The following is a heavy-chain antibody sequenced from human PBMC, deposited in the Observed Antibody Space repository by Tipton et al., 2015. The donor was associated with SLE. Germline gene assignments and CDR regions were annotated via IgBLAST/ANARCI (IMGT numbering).Heavy chain of an antibody. CDR2: IYSDGSI. J-gene: IGHJ4*02. D-gene: IGHD6-13*01. CDR3: ARAGVAAAGSHDY. CDR1: GFNVNTNF. V-gene: IGHV3-53*01. Sequence: SLRLSCAASGFNVNTNFMSWVRQAPGKGLDWVSVIYSDGSIYYADSVKGRFTISRDSSKNTLYPQMNSLRAEDTAVYYCARAGVAAAGSHDYWGQGTLVTVSS.